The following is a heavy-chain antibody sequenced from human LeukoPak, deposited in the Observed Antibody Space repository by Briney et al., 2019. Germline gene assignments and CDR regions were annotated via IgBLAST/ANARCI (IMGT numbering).Heavy chain of an antibody. CDR1: GDSINSNSYY. D-gene: IGHD6-13*01. CDR3: ASSQYPIAAADNWFDP. V-gene: IGHV4-39*01. J-gene: IGHJ5*02. CDR2: IYYTGIT. Sequence: SETLSLTCTVSGDSINSNSYYWGWIRQPPGKGLEWIGTIYYTGITFCNPSLKSRVTISADTSKKQFSLKLSSVTVADTAVYYCASSQYPIAAADNWFDPWGQGTLVTVSS.